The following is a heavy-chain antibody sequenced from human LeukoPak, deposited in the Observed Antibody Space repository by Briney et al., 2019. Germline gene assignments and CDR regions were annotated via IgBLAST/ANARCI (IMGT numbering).Heavy chain of an antibody. V-gene: IGHV3-30*03. Sequence: GGSLRLSCAASGFTFSSYGMHWVRQAPGKGLEWGAVISYDGSNKYYADSVKGRFTISRDNSKNTLYLQMNSLRAEDTAVYYCASGGIQLWFDYWGQGTLVTVSS. CDR3: ASGGIQLWFDY. D-gene: IGHD5-18*01. J-gene: IGHJ5*01. CDR1: GFTFSSYG. CDR2: ISYDGSNK.